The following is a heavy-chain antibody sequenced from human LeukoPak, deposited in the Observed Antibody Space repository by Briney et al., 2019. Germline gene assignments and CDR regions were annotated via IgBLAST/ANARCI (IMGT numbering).Heavy chain of an antibody. CDR1: GFTFSSYW. V-gene: IGHV3-7*01. J-gene: IGHJ2*01. D-gene: IGHD6-19*01. CDR3: ARDNSSGWEPNWYFDL. CDR2: IKQDGSEK. Sequence: PGGSLRLSCAASGFTFSSYWMSWVRQAPGKGLEWVANIKQDGSEKYYVDSVKGRFTISRDNAKNSLYLQMNSLRAEDTAVYYCARDNSSGWEPNWYFDLWGRGTLVTVSS.